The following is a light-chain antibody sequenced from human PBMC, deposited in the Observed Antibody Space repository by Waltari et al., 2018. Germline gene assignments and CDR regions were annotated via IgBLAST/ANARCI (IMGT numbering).Light chain of an antibody. CDR3: QAWDTTTGV. Sequence: SFELTQPTSVSVSPGQTASITCSGDKLGDKPVCWYQQKPGQSPVAVIYQDNRRPSGITERFSGSNSGNTATLTISGTQAMDEADYFCQAWDTTTGVFGGGTKLTVL. CDR1: KLGDKP. CDR2: QDN. J-gene: IGLJ2*01. V-gene: IGLV3-1*01.